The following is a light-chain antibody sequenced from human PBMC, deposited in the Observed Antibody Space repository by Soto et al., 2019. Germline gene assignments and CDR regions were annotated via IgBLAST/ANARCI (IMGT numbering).Light chain of an antibody. V-gene: IGKV1-12*01. J-gene: IGKJ1*01. CDR1: QSISSW. CDR2: AAS. Sequence: DIQMTPSRSTLSASVXXRVAITCRASQSISSWLAWYQQKPGKAPKLLIYAASSLQSGVPSRFSGSGSGTDFTLTISSLQPEDFATYYCQQANSFPITFGQGTKVDIK. CDR3: QQANSFPIT.